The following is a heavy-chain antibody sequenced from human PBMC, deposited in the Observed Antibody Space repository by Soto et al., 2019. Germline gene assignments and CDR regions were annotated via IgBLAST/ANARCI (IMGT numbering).Heavy chain of an antibody. D-gene: IGHD3-10*01. CDR3: AGSGSSPYYYYYGMDV. J-gene: IGHJ6*02. CDR1: GGSISSYC. CDR2: IYYSGST. V-gene: IGHV4-59*01. Sequence: QVQLQESGPGLVKPSETLSLTCTVSGGSISSYCWSWIRQPPGKGLEWIGDIYYSGSTNYNPSLKSRVTISVDTSKNQFSLKLSSVTAADTAVYYCAGSGSSPYYYYYGMDVWGQGTTVTVSS.